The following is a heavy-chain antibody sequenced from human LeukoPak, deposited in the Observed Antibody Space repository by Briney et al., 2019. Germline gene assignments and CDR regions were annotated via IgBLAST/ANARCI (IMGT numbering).Heavy chain of an antibody. J-gene: IGHJ4*02. D-gene: IGHD7-27*01. CDR3: ARNNWGIDD. CDR2: ITTTSSYI. Sequence: GGSLRLSCVASGFTFSGFSMNWVRQAPGKGLEWVSLITTTSSYIYYADSVKGRFTISRDNAKNSLYLQMNSLIAEHTAVYYCARNNWGIDDWGQGSLVTVSS. CDR1: GFTFSGFS. V-gene: IGHV3-21*01.